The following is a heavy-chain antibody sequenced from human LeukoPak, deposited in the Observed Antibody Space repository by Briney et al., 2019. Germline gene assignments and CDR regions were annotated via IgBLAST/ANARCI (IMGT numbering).Heavy chain of an antibody. J-gene: IGHJ5*02. CDR3: ARDCYDSSGYYPPTTNWFDP. CDR2: IYTSGST. Sequence: SQTLSLTCTVSGGSISRGSYYWRWIRQPAGKGLGWIGRIYTSGSTNYNPSLKSRVTISVDTSKNQFSLELSSVTAADTAVYYCARDCYDSSGYYPPTTNWFDPWGQGTLVTVSS. D-gene: IGHD3-22*01. CDR1: GGSISRGSYY. V-gene: IGHV4-61*02.